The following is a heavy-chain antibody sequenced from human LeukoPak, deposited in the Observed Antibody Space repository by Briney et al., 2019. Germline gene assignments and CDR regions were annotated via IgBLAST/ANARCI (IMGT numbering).Heavy chain of an antibody. CDR2: IYYSGST. CDR3: ARSEGYFGSGSYSHWFDP. Sequence: SETLSLTCIVSGGSISSSSYYWRWIRHPPGKGLEWIGSIYYSGSTFYNSPLKSRVIISLATSTNEFSLKLSSVTAADPAVYYWARSEGYFGSGSYSHWFDPWGQGTLVTVSS. D-gene: IGHD3-10*01. CDR1: GGSISSSSYY. J-gene: IGHJ5*02. V-gene: IGHV4-39*01.